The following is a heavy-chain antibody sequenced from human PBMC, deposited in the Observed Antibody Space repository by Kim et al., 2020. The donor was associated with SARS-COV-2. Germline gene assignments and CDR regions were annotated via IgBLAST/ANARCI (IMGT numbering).Heavy chain of an antibody. CDR3: TRDGQWELLHSGGGMDL. J-gene: IGHJ6*04. D-gene: IGHD1-26*01. CDR1: GYTFNEYG. CDR2: ISVYNGNT. V-gene: IGHV1-18*01. Sequence: ASVKVSCKTSGYTFNEYGISWVRQAPGQGLEWMGWISVYNGNTNYAQKFQGRVTLTTDTSTTTVYMDLRSLRSGDTAVYYCTRDGQWELLHSGGGMDLWGKGPTVTVPS.